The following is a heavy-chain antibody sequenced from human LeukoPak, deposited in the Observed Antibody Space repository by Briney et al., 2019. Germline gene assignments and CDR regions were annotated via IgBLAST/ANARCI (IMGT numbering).Heavy chain of an antibody. V-gene: IGHV3-48*03. D-gene: IGHD6-13*01. CDR1: GFSFSDHE. CDR3: VREGIGADRGKLFDN. CDR2: ITSSGTTM. Sequence: GGSLRLSCAASGFSFSDHEMNWVRQAPGKGLEWVSHITSSGTTMYYADSVKGRFTISRDNAKNSLYLQMGSLRAEDTAVYNCVREGIGADRGKLFDNWGQGTVVTVSS. J-gene: IGHJ4*02.